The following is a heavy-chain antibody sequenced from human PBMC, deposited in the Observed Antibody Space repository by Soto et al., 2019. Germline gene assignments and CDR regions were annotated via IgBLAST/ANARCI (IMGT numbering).Heavy chain of an antibody. J-gene: IGHJ4*02. CDR1: GYTLTELS. CDR3: ATFLRAFQYDSSGYYYFDY. D-gene: IGHD3-22*01. Sequence: ASVKVSCKVSGYTLTELSMHWVRQAPGKGLEWMGGFDPEDGETIYAQKFQGRITMTEDTSTDTAYMELSSLRSEDTAVYYCATFLRAFQYDSSGYYYFDYWGQGTLVTV. CDR2: FDPEDGET. V-gene: IGHV1-24*01.